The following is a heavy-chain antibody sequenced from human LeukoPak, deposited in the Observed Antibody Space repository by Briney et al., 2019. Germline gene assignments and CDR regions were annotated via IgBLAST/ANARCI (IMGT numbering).Heavy chain of an antibody. CDR2: LSPYNGNT. V-gene: IGHV1-18*04. D-gene: IGHD3-22*01. CDR3: ARAPYYDRSGERTYDY. Sequence: GASVKVSCKASDNSVNTYGISWVRQAPGQGLEWMGWLSPYNGNTNYAQKFQGRVTMGTDTSANTAYMELRSLRSDDTAVYFCARAPYYDRSGERTYDYWGQGTLVTVSS. CDR1: DNSVNTYG. J-gene: IGHJ4*02.